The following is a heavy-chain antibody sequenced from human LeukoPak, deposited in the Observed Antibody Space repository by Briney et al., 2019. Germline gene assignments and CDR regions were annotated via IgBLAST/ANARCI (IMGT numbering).Heavy chain of an antibody. D-gene: IGHD6-19*01. CDR2: INQDGTEK. Sequence: GSLRLPCAASGFTFSSYSMNWVRQAPGKGLEWVANINQDGTEKQYVDSVKGRFTISRDNAKNSLYLQMNSLRAEDTAVYYCARDRAVAGLFDYWGQGTLVTVSS. V-gene: IGHV3-7*01. CDR3: ARDRAVAGLFDY. CDR1: GFTFSSYS. J-gene: IGHJ4*02.